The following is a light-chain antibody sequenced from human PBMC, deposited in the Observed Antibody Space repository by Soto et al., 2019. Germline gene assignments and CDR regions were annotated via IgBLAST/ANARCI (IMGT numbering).Light chain of an antibody. V-gene: IGKV3-11*01. CDR3: QQRSNWLLT. J-gene: IGKJ3*01. Sequence: EIVMTQSPATLSVSPGERATLACRASQSVSSYLAWYQQKPGQAPRLLIYDASNRATGIPARFSGSGSGTDFTLTISSLEPEDFAVYYCQQRSNWLLTFGPGTKVDIK. CDR1: QSVSSY. CDR2: DAS.